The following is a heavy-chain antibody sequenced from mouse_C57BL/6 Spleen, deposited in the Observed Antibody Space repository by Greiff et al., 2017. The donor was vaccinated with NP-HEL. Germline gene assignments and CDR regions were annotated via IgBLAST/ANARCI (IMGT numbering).Heavy chain of an antibody. Sequence: VQLQQSGAELVKPGASVKISCKASGYTFTDYYINWVKQRPGQGLEWIGKIGPGSGSTYYNEKFKGKATLTADKSYSTAYMQLSSLTSEDSAVYFCARCKFYYGNYEVYYYAMDYWGQGTSVTVSS. CDR3: ARCKFYYGNYEVYYYAMDY. V-gene: IGHV1-77*01. CDR2: IGPGSGST. CDR1: GYTFTDYY. J-gene: IGHJ4*01. D-gene: IGHD2-1*01.